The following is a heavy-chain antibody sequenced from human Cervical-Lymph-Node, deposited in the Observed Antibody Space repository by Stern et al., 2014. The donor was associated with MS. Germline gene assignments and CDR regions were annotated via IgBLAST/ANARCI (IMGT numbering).Heavy chain of an antibody. D-gene: IGHD3-22*01. CDR1: GYSISRGYY. CDR3: ARDWHFYDSSGAFDS. V-gene: IGHV4-38-2*02. J-gene: IGHJ4*02. Sequence: VQLEESGPGLVKPSETLSLSCTVSGYSISRGYYWGWIRQPPGKGPEWIGSIHQSAFSFYNPSLKSRVTISQDTSKNHFSLKRTSGTAADTAVYYCARDWHFYDSSGAFDSWGQGALVTVSS. CDR2: IHQSAFS.